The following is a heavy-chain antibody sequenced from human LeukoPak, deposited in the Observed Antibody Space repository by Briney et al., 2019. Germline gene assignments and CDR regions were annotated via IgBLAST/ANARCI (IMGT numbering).Heavy chain of an antibody. V-gene: IGHV7-4-1*02. CDR1: GYIFSIYA. D-gene: IGHD1-7*01. CDR3: ARDYTVAIGTTTYFQH. J-gene: IGHJ1*01. CDR2: INPNTGNP. Sequence: ASVKVSCKASGYIFSIYAMIWVRQAPGQGLELMGRINPNTGNPTYAQGFTGRFVFSLDTSVSTAYLQISSLKPEDTAVYYCARDYTVAIGTTTYFQHWGQGTLVTVSS.